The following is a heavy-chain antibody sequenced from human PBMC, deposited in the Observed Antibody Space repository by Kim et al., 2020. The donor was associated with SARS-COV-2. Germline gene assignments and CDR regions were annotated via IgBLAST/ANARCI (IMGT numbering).Heavy chain of an antibody. Sequence: GGSLRLSCAASGFTFSDYYMSWIRQAPGKGLEWVSYISSSSSYTNYADSVKGRFTISRDNAKNSLYLQMNSLRAEDTAVYYCARDSGERWLQNRGWYFDLWGRGTLVTVSS. CDR2: ISSSSSYT. J-gene: IGHJ2*01. CDR1: GFTFSDYY. V-gene: IGHV3-11*05. CDR3: ARDSGERWLQNRGWYFDL. D-gene: IGHD5-12*01.